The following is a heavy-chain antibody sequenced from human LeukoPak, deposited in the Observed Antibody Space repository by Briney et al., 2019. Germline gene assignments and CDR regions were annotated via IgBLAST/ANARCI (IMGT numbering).Heavy chain of an antibody. V-gene: IGHV3-7*01. CDR1: GFSFSDYW. CDR2: MNQDGSGE. J-gene: IGHJ4*02. D-gene: IGHD2-21*01. CDR3: ARESLGGADY. Sequence: PGGSLRLSCAASGFSFSDYWMSWVRQAPGKGLEWVANMNQDGSGEYYVDSVKGRFTISRDNSKNTPYLQMNSLRAEDTAVYYCARESLGGADYWGQGTLVTVSS.